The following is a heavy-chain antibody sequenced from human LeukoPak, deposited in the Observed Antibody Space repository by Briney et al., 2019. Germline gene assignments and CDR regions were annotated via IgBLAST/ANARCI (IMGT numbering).Heavy chain of an antibody. CDR1: GGSINSNS. Sequence: LETLSLTCTVSGGSINSNSWSWIRQPPGKELEWIGYFYPSGSPNYNPSLKSRVTISLDTSKNNFSLNLSSVTAADTAIYYCARLAGEWYYYFDSWGQGTLVTVSS. CDR3: ARLAGEWYYYFDS. D-gene: IGHD3-10*01. CDR2: FYPSGSP. J-gene: IGHJ4*02. V-gene: IGHV4-4*09.